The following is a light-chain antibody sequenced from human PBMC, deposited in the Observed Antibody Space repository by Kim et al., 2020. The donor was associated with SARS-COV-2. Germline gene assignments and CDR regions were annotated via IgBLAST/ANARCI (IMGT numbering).Light chain of an antibody. CDR1: QSVTSNY. CDR3: QQYGSSPR. J-gene: IGKJ4*01. CDR2: GAS. Sequence: PGERATLTCRASQSVTSNYLAWYQQKPGQTPRLLIYGASSRATGIPDRFSGSGSGTDFTLTISRLEPEDFAVYYCQQYGSSPRFGGGTKVDIK. V-gene: IGKV3-20*01.